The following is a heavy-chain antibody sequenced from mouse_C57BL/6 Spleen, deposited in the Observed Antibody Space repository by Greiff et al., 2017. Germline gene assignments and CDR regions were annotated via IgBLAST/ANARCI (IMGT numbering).Heavy chain of an antibody. CDR3: TRSRGNYFDY. J-gene: IGHJ2*01. CDR2: IDPETGGT. V-gene: IGHV1-15*01. Sequence: QVQLKESGAELVRPGASVTLSCKASGYTFTDYEMHWVKQTPVHGLEWIGAIDPETGGTAYNQKFKGKAILTADKSSSTAYMALRSLTSEDSAVYYFTRSRGNYFDYWGQGTTLTVSS. CDR1: GYTFTDYE.